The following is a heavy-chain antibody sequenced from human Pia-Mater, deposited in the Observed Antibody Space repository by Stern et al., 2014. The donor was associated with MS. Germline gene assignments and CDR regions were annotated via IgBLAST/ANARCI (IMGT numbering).Heavy chain of an antibody. CDR1: GDSMSNNNW. J-gene: IGHJ4*02. V-gene: IGHV4-4*02. CDR2: VHHSGRT. CDR3: ARSKDSSSWYGYFDY. D-gene: IGHD6-13*01. Sequence: VQLVESGPGLVRPSTTLFLTCSVSGDSMSNNNWGSWVRQAPGTGLEWXGEVHHSGRTNHNPSLGSRPTISIDKSKKMISLRMDSVTAADTAVYYCARSKDSSSWYGYFDYWGQGTLVTVSS.